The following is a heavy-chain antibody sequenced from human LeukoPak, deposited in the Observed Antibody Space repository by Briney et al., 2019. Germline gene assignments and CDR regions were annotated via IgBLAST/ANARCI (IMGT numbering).Heavy chain of an antibody. CDR2: ISYDGSNK. CDR1: GFTFSSYA. D-gene: IGHD1-26*01. V-gene: IGHV3-30-3*01. J-gene: IGHJ4*02. Sequence: GGSLRLSCAASGFTFSSYAMHWVRQAPGKGLEWVAVISYDGSNKYYADSVKGRFTISRDNSKNTLYLQMNSLRAEDTAVYYCARDARDLGSYEGYYFDYWGQGTLVTVSS. CDR3: ARDARDLGSYEGYYFDY.